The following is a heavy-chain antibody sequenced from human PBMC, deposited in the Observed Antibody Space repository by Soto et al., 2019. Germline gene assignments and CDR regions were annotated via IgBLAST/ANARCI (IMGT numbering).Heavy chain of an antibody. CDR2: IYWDDDK. D-gene: IGHD6-13*01. Sequence: QITLKESGPTLVKPTQTLTLTCTFSGFSLSTSGVGVGWIRQPPGKALEWLALIYWDDDKRYSPSLKSRLTIXKXTSKNQVVLTMTNMDPVDTATYYCAHKLVPPHLFDYWGQGTLVTVSS. CDR3: AHKLVPPHLFDY. CDR1: GFSLSTSGVG. V-gene: IGHV2-5*02. J-gene: IGHJ4*02.